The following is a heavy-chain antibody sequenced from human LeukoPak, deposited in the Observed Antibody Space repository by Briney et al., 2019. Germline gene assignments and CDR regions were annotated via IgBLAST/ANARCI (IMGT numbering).Heavy chain of an antibody. Sequence: SQTLSLTCAISGDSVSSNSAAWNWIRQSPSRGLEWLGRTYYRSKWYNDYAVSVKSRITINADTSKNQFSLQLNSVTPEDTAVYYCARDPGSAYYYGSGSSYYFDYWGQGTLVTVSS. J-gene: IGHJ4*02. CDR2: TYYRSKWYN. CDR3: ARDPGSAYYYGSGSSYYFDY. D-gene: IGHD3-10*01. V-gene: IGHV6-1*01. CDR1: GDSVSSNSAA.